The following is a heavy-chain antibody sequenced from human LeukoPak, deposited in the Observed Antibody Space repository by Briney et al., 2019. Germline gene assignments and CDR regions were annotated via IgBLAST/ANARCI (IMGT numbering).Heavy chain of an antibody. J-gene: IGHJ4*02. CDR3: ARTSPYYYDSSELDY. D-gene: IGHD3-22*01. CDR2: ISSSSSYI. V-gene: IGHV3-21*01. Sequence: KTGGSLRLSCAASGFTVSSNYMNWVRQAPGKGLEWVSSISSSSSYIYYADSVKGRFTISRDNAKNSLYLQMNSLRAEDTAVYYCARTSPYYYDSSELDYWGQGTLVTVSS. CDR1: GFTVSSNY.